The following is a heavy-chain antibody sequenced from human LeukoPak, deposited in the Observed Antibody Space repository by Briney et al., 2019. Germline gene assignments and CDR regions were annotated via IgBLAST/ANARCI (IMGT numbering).Heavy chain of an antibody. J-gene: IGHJ3*02. CDR1: GFTFSSYA. Sequence: GGFLRLSCAASGFTFSSYAMHWVRQAPGMGLEWVAVISYDGSNKYYADSVKGRFTISRDNSKNTLYLQMNSLRAEDTAVYYCARVNQLLSDAFDIWGQGTMVTVSS. CDR2: ISYDGSNK. V-gene: IGHV3-30*01. D-gene: IGHD2-2*01. CDR3: ARVNQLLSDAFDI.